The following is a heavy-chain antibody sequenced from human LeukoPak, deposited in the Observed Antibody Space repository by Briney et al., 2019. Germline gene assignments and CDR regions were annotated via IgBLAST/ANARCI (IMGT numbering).Heavy chain of an antibody. D-gene: IGHD7-27*01. J-gene: IGHJ4*02. Sequence: GGSLRLSCAASGFTFSSYAMSWVRQAPGKGLEWVSIISTNGDRTYYADSVKGRFNTSRDNSKNTLYLQMNSLRAEDTAVYYCAKHPRRAWGSPTEYYFDYWGQGTLVTVSS. CDR2: ISTNGDRT. V-gene: IGHV3-23*01. CDR1: GFTFSSYA. CDR3: AKHPRRAWGSPTEYYFDY.